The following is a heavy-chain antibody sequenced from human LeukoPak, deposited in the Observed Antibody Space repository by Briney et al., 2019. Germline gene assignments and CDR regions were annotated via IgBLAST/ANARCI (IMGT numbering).Heavy chain of an antibody. CDR1: GGSFSGYY. CDR2: INHSGST. D-gene: IGHD4-17*01. CDR3: ARDYGDYYFDY. Sequence: SETLSLTCAVYGGSFSGYYWSWIRQPPGKGLEWIGEINHSGSTNYNPSLKSRVTISVDTSKNQFSLKLSSVTAEDTAVYYCARDYGDYYFDYWGQGTLVTVSS. V-gene: IGHV4-34*01. J-gene: IGHJ4*02.